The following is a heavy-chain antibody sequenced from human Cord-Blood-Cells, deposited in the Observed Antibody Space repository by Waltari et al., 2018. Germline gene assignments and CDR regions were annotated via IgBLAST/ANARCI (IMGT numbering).Heavy chain of an antibody. CDR2: IIPILGIA. V-gene: IGHV1-69*09. D-gene: IGHD6-6*01. CDR3: ARGDSYSSSSYYYYMDV. CDR1: GGTFSSYA. J-gene: IGHJ6*03. Sequence: QVQLVQSGAEVKKPGSSVKDSCKASGGTFSSYAISWVRQAPGQGLEWMGRIIPILGIANYAQKFQGRVTITADKSTSTAYMELSSLRSEDTAVYYCARGDSYSSSSYYYYMDVWGKGTTVTVSS.